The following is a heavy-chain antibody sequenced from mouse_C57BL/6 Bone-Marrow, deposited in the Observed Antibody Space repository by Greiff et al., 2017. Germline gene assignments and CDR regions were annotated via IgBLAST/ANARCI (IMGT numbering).Heavy chain of an antibody. V-gene: IGHV1-63*01. J-gene: IGHJ4*01. CDR2: IYPGGGYT. CDR1: GYTFTNYW. D-gene: IGHD1-1*01. CDR3: ARSILRYGAMDY. Sequence: VQLQESGAELVRPGTSVKMSCKASGYTFTNYWIGWAKQRPGHGLEWIGDIYPGGGYTNYNEKFKGKATLTADKSSSTAYMQFSSLTSEDSAIYYCARSILRYGAMDYWGQGTSVTVSS.